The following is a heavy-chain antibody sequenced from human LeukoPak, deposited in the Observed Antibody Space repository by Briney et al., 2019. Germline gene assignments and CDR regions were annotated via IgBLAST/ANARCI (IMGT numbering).Heavy chain of an antibody. Sequence: KPSETLSLTCTVSGGSISSSYWSWIRQPPGKGLEWVGYIYYNGNTNFNPSLKSRVTISVDTSKNRFSLKLSSVTAADTAVYYCAKGGLWDFGLWGRGTLVTVSS. D-gene: IGHD3-16*01. CDR2: IYYNGNT. CDR3: AKGGLWDFGL. V-gene: IGHV4-59*01. J-gene: IGHJ2*01. CDR1: GGSISSSY.